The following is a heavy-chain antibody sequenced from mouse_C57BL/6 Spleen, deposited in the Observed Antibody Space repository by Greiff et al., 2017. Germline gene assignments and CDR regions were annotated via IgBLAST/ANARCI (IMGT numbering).Heavy chain of an antibody. D-gene: IGHD2-12*01. CDR3: ARAGGYSLYFDY. CDR2: ISDGGSYT. V-gene: IGHV5-4*03. J-gene: IGHJ2*01. Sequence: DVMLVESGGGLVKPGGSLKLSCAASGFTFSSYAMSWVRQTPEKRLEWVATISDGGSYTYYPDNVKGRFTISRDNAKNNLYLQMSHLKSEDTAMYYCARAGGYSLYFDYWGQGTTLTVSS. CDR1: GFTFSSYA.